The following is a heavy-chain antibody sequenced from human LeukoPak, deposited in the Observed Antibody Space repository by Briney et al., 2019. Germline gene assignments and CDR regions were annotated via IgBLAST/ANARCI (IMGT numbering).Heavy chain of an antibody. Sequence: ASVKVSCKASGYTFTGYYMHWVRQAPGQGLEWMGWINPNSGGTNYAQKFQGRVTMTRDTSISTAYMELSRLRSDDTVVYYCATSNYYGSGSYYSFDYWGQGTLVTVSS. J-gene: IGHJ4*02. CDR3: ATSNYYGSGSYYSFDY. CDR1: GYTFTGYY. V-gene: IGHV1-2*02. CDR2: INPNSGGT. D-gene: IGHD3-10*01.